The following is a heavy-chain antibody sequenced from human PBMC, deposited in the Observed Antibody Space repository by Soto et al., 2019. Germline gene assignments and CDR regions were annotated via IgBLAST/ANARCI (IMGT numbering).Heavy chain of an antibody. CDR3: ARESPPADY. Sequence: ASVKVSCKTSGYSFTDYKLHWVRQAPGQGLEWMGWISVYNGNTNYAQNLQGRVTMTTDTSTSTAYMELRSLRSDDTAVYYCARESPPADYWGQGTLVTVSS. V-gene: IGHV1-18*04. CDR2: ISVYNGNT. CDR1: GYSFTDYK. J-gene: IGHJ4*02.